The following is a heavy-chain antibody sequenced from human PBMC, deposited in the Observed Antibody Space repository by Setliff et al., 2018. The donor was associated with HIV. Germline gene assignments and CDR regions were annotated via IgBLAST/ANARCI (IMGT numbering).Heavy chain of an antibody. D-gene: IGHD5-12*01. CDR3: SRCIVQRQWLRSLIFYYYYMDV. J-gene: IGHJ6*03. V-gene: IGHV4-34*01. CDR2: INNNGGA. CDR1: GGSFSDYN. Sequence: SETLSLTCAVYGGSFSDYNWSWIRQSPGRGLEWIGEINNNGGANYNPSLKSRVTISADTSKNQFSLKMRSVTAGDTAMYYCSRCIVQRQWLRSLIFYYYYMDVWANGTMVTVSS.